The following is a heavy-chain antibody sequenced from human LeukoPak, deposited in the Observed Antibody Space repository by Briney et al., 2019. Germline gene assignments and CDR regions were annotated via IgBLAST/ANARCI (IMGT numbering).Heavy chain of an antibody. D-gene: IGHD3-22*01. V-gene: IGHV3-20*04. CDR3: ARDLSWYYYDSSGSLLDY. CDR2: INWNGGST. CDR1: GFTFDDYG. Sequence: AGGSLRLSCAASGFTFDDYGMSWGGQAPGEGLGLVSGINWNGGSTGYADSVKGRFTISRDNAKNYQYLQMNSLRPEDTALYYCARDLSWYYYDSSGSLLDYWGQGTLVTVSP. J-gene: IGHJ4*02.